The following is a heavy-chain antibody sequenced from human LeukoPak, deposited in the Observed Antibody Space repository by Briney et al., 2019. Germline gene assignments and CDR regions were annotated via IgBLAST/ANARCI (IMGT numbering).Heavy chain of an antibody. D-gene: IGHD2-21*02. V-gene: IGHV3-23*01. J-gene: IGHJ6*02. CDR1: GFTFSRHG. CDR3: AKAFCGSGDCGYYGPHV. Sequence: GGSLRLSCAASGFTFSRHGMYWVRQAPGKGLQWVSTIYTSGGTTYYADSVKGRFTISRDNSKNTLYLQMNSLRAGDTAVYYCAKAFCGSGDCGYYGPHVWGQGTTVSVSS. CDR2: IYTSGGTT.